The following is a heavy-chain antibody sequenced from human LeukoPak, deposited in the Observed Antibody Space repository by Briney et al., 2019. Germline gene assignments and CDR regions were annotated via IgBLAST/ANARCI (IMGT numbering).Heavy chain of an antibody. CDR3: ARDCPYYYDSSGYYWNWFDP. Sequence: ASVKVSCKASGYTFTSYGISWVRQAPGQGLEWMGWISGYNGNTNYAQKFLGRVSMTADTATSTAYMELRSLTSDDTAMYYCARDCPYYYDSSGYYWNWFDPWGQGTLVTVSS. V-gene: IGHV1-18*01. CDR2: ISGYNGNT. D-gene: IGHD3-22*01. CDR1: GYTFTSYG. J-gene: IGHJ5*02.